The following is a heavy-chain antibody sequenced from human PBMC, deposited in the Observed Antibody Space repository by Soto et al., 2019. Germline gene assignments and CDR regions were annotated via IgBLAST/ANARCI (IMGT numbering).Heavy chain of an antibody. CDR1: GYTFITYG. CDR3: ARGPTDYYDNRANYFWDY. CDR2: ISTYNGNT. D-gene: IGHD3-22*01. J-gene: IGHJ4*02. Sequence: QVQLVQSGAEVKKPWASVKVSCKASGYTFITYGVSWVRPAPGQGLDWLGWISTYNGNTRYAARLQGRVTMTTDTTTNTAYMELRNLRSEDTAVYYCARGPTDYYDNRANYFWDYWGQGTLVTVSS. V-gene: IGHV1-18*01.